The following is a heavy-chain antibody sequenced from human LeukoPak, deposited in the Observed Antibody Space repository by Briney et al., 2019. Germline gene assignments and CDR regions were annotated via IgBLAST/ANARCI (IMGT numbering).Heavy chain of an antibody. D-gene: IGHD3-10*01. CDR1: GFTFGDYA. Sequence: GGSLRLSCTASGFTFGDYAMSWVRQAPGKGREWVGFIRSKAYGGTTEYAASVKGRFTISRDDSKSIAYLQMNSLKTEDTAVYYCTRDGSGSYYGYFDYWGQGTLVTVSS. V-gene: IGHV3-49*04. CDR2: IRSKAYGGTT. CDR3: TRDGSGSYYGYFDY. J-gene: IGHJ4*02.